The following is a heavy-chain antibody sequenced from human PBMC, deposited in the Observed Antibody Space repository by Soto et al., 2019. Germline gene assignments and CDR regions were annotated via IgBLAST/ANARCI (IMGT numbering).Heavy chain of an antibody. CDR2: IYYSGST. V-gene: IGHV4-59*01. CDR3: ARSRRGSSWKTFEY. D-gene: IGHD6-13*01. J-gene: IGHJ4*02. CDR1: GGSISSYY. Sequence: SETLSLTCTVSGGSISSYYWSWIRQPPGKGLEWIGYIYYSGSTNYNPSLKSRVTISVDTSKNQFSLKLSSVTAADTAVYYCARSRRGSSWKTFEYWGQGTLVTVSS.